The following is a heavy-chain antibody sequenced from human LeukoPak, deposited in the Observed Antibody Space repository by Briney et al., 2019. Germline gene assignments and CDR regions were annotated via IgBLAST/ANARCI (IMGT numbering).Heavy chain of an antibody. CDR3: AKDREQSGKWLLLNYFDY. D-gene: IGHD3-22*01. Sequence: GGSLRLSCAASGFTFSSYGMHWVRQAPGKGLEWVAVISYDGSNKYYADSVKGRFTISRDNSKNTLYLQMNSLRAEDTAVYYCAKDREQSGKWLLLNYFDYWGQGTLVTVSS. CDR1: GFTFSSYG. J-gene: IGHJ4*02. V-gene: IGHV3-30*18. CDR2: ISYDGSNK.